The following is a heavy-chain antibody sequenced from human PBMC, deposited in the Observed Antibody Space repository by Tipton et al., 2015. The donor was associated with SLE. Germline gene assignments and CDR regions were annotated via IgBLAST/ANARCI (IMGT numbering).Heavy chain of an antibody. D-gene: IGHD5-24*01. Sequence: QSGPEVKKPGESLKISCKGSGYSFTDYWIGWVRQMPGKGLEWLGVIYPDDSDTRYRPSFRGQVTISADKSISTAYLQWSSLKAWDTAVYYCATQAHNESPCVVDIWSQGTLVTVSS. J-gene: IGHJ3*02. V-gene: IGHV5-51*03. CDR3: ATQAHNESPCVVDI. CDR2: IYPDDSDT. CDR1: GYSFTDYW.